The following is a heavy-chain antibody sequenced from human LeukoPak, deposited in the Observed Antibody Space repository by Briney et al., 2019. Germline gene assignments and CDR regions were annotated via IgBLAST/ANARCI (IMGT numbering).Heavy chain of an antibody. J-gene: IGHJ4*02. D-gene: IGHD3-22*01. CDR2: IKQDGSEK. Sequence: PGGSLRLSCAASGFTFSSYWMSWVRQAQGKGLEWVANIKQDGSEKYYVDSVKGRFTISRDNAKNSLYLQMNSLRAEDTAVYYCARDSTDYYDSSGYYDYWGQGTLVTVSS. CDR1: GFTFSSYW. CDR3: ARDSTDYYDSSGYYDY. V-gene: IGHV3-7*01.